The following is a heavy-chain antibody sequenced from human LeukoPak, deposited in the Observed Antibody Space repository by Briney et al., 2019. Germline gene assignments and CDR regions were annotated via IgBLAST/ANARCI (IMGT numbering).Heavy chain of an antibody. CDR3: ARDGTAAETFDY. CDR1: GYTFTSYY. D-gene: IGHD6-13*01. V-gene: IGHV1-46*01. J-gene: IGHJ4*02. CDR2: INPSGGST. Sequence: GASVKVSCKASGYTFTSYYMHWVRQAPGQGLEWMGIINPSGGSTSYAQKFQGRVTMTRDMSTSTVYMELSSLRSEVTAVYYCARDGTAAETFDYWGQGTLVTVSS.